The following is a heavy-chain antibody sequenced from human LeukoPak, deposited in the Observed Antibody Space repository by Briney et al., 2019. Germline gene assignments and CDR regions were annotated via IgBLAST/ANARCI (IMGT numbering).Heavy chain of an antibody. CDR1: GYSFPSYW. Sequence: GESLKISCKGSGYSFPSYWITWGRQMPGKGLEWMGRIDPSDSYTNYSPSFQGHVTISADKSISTAYLQWSSLKASDTAMYYCARSYSGYDYPDYWGQGTLVTVSS. V-gene: IGHV5-10-1*01. CDR3: ARSYSGYDYPDY. CDR2: IDPSDSYT. J-gene: IGHJ4*02. D-gene: IGHD5-12*01.